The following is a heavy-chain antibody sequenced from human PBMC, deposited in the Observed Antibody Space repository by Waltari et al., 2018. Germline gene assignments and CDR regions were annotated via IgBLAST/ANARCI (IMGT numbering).Heavy chain of an antibody. J-gene: IGHJ3*02. CDR1: GFTFSSYA. Sequence: EVQLVESGEGLVQPGGSLRLSCAASGFTFSSYAMHWVRQAPGKGLEYVSAISSNGGSTYYADSVKGRFTISRDNSKNTLYLQMGSLRAEDMAVYYCARGGATVNWDAFDIWGQGTMVTVSS. CDR2: ISSNGGST. CDR3: ARGGATVNWDAFDI. D-gene: IGHD5-18*01. V-gene: IGHV3-64*02.